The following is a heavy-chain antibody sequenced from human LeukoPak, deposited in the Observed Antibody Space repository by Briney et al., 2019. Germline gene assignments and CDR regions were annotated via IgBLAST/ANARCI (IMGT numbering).Heavy chain of an antibody. CDR3: AKDQGYQILYGLTACDY. CDR1: VLIFRDYV. CDR2: IWYDGSNR. J-gene: IGHJ4*02. Sequence: SLSLSCAASVLIFRDYVMHWVRQAPGKGREWVALIWYDGSNRYFADTVKGRFTISRDNSKNTLYLQMNSPRAEDTAVYYCAKDQGYQILYGLTACDYWGQGTLVTVST. V-gene: IGHV3-33*06. D-gene: IGHD2-2*02.